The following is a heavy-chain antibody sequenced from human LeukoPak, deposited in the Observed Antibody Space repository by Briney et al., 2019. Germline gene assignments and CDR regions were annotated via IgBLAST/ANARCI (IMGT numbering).Heavy chain of an antibody. D-gene: IGHD6-13*01. CDR3: VKPYSSSWLDAFDI. CDR1: GFTFSSYA. CDR2: ISSNGGSI. Sequence: GGSLRLSCSASGFTFSSYAMHWVRQAPGKGLEYVSVISSNGGSIYYADSVKGRFTISRDNSKNTLYLQMSSLRAEDTAVYFCVKPYSSSWLDAFDIWGQGTMVTVSS. J-gene: IGHJ3*02. V-gene: IGHV3-64D*06.